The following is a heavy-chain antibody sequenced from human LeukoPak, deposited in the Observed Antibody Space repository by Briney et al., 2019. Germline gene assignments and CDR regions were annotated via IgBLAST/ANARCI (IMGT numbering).Heavy chain of an antibody. J-gene: IGHJ4*02. CDR2: IYYSGST. V-gene: IGHV4-39*07. CDR3: ARGRRAYYYDSSGYFDY. Sequence: SETLSLTCTVSGGSISSSSYYWGWIRQPPGKGLEWIGSIYYSGSTYYNPSLKSRVTISVDTSKNQFSLKLSSVTAADTAVYYCARGRRAYYYDSSGYFDYWGQGTLVTVSS. D-gene: IGHD3-22*01. CDR1: GGSISSSSYY.